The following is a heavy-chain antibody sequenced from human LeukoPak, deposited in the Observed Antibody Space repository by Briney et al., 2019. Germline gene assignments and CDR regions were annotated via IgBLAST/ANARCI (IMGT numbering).Heavy chain of an antibody. CDR3: ARAIAAAGTSSWFDP. J-gene: IGHJ5*02. CDR1: GFTFSSYS. Sequence: GGSLRLSCAASGFTFSSYSMNWVRQAPGKGLEWVSSISSSSSYIYYADSVKGRFTISRDNAKNSLYLQMNSLRAEDTAVYYCARAIAAAGTSSWFDPRGQGTLVTVSS. V-gene: IGHV3-21*01. CDR2: ISSSSSYI. D-gene: IGHD6-13*01.